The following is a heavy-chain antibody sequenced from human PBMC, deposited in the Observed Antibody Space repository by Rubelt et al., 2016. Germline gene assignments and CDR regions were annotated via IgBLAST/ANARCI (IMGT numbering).Heavy chain of an antibody. CDR2: INWNGGST. CDR3: ARERYSGIFDY. V-gene: IGHV3-20*04. J-gene: IGHJ4*02. D-gene: IGHD1-26*01. Sequence: VQLQESGPGLVKPSETLSLTCTVSGGSISSYYWSWIRQPPGKGLEWVSGINWNGGSTGYADSVKGRFTISRDNAKNSLYLQMNSLRAEDTALYYCARERYSGIFDYWGQGTLVTVSS. CDR1: GGSISSYY.